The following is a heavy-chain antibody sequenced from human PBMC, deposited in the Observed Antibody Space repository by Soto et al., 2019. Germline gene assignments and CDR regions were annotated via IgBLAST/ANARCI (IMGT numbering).Heavy chain of an antibody. J-gene: IGHJ6*02. CDR1: GGSFSGYY. CDR3: ARGNIRAMVKRDGYYYYGMDV. D-gene: IGHD5-18*01. Sequence: ASETLSLTCAVYGGSFSGYYWSWIRQPPGEGLEWFGEINHSGSTNYNPSLKSRVTISVDTSKNQFSLKLSSVTAADTAVYYCARGNIRAMVKRDGYYYYGMDVWGQGTKVTVSS. CDR2: INHSGST. V-gene: IGHV4-34*01.